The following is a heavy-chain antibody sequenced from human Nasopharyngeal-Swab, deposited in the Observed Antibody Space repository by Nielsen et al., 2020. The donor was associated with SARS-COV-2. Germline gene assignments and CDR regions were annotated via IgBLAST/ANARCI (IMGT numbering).Heavy chain of an antibody. CDR2: IYYSGST. CDR1: GGSISSSSYY. V-gene: IGHV4-39*01. D-gene: IGHD3-3*01. Sequence: GSLRLSCTVSGGSISSSSYYWGWIRQPPGKGLEWIGSIYYSGSTYYNPSLKSRVTISVDTSKNQFSLKLSSVTAADTAVYYCARHESWSGYGPYAFDIWGQGTMVTVSS. CDR3: ARHESWSGYGPYAFDI. J-gene: IGHJ3*02.